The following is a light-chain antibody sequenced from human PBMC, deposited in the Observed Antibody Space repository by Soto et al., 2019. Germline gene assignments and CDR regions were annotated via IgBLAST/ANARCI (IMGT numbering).Light chain of an antibody. CDR1: SSNIGSNY. CDR2: RNN. V-gene: IGLV1-47*01. J-gene: IGLJ3*02. CDR3: AAWDDSLSGPPLV. Sequence: QSVLTQPPSASGTPGQRVTISCSGSSSNIGSNYVYWYQQLPGTAPKLLSYRNNQRPSGVPDRLSGSKYGTSASLDISGIRSEGGADYYCAAWDDSLSGPPLVFGGGTKLTVL.